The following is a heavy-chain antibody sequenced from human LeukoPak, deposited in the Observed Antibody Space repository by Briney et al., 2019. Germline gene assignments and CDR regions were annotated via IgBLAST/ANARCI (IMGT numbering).Heavy chain of an antibody. CDR2: INHSGST. D-gene: IGHD3-3*01. CDR3: ASNFWSGYYWDY. Sequence: SETLSLTCAVYGGSFSGYYWSWIRQPPGKGLEWIGEINHSGSTYYNPSLKSRVTISVDTSKNQFSLKLSSVTAADTAVYYCASNFWSGYYWDYWGQGTLVTVSS. CDR1: GGSFSGYY. V-gene: IGHV4-34*01. J-gene: IGHJ4*02.